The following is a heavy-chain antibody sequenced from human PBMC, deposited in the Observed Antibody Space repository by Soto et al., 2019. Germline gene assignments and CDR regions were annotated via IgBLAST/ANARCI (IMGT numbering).Heavy chain of an antibody. D-gene: IGHD3-10*01. Sequence: QLQLQESGPGLVKPSETLSLTCTVSGGSISSSSYYWGWILQPPGKGLEWIGSIYYSGSTYYNPSLKSRVTISVDTSKNQFSLKLSSVTAADTAVYYCARTYGSGSYYIDYWGQGTLVTVSS. J-gene: IGHJ4*02. CDR1: GGSISSSSYY. V-gene: IGHV4-39*01. CDR2: IYYSGST. CDR3: ARTYGSGSYYIDY.